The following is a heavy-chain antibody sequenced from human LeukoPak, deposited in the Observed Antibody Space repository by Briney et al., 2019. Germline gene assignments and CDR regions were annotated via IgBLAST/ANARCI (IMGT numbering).Heavy chain of an antibody. CDR1: GGTFSSYA. J-gene: IGHJ5*02. CDR2: IIPIFGTA. V-gene: IGHV1-69*05. Sequence: SVKVSCKASGGTFSSYAISWVRQAPGQGLEWMGGIIPIFGTANYAQKFQGRVTITTDESTSTAYMELSSLRSEDTAVYYCARVDCSTSCYRSWLDPWGQGTLVTVSS. D-gene: IGHD2-2*01. CDR3: ARVDCSTSCYRSWLDP.